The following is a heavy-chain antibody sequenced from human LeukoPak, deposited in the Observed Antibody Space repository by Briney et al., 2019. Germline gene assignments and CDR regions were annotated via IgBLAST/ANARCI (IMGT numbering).Heavy chain of an antibody. J-gene: IGHJ4*02. V-gene: IGHV3-23*01. D-gene: IGHD7-27*01. CDR2: ISGGGGTT. Sequence: GRSLRLSCAASGFTFSSYAMTWVRQAPGKGLEWVSAISGGGGTTYYADSVTGRFTISRDNSMNTLYLQMNSLRGEDTAVYYCAKAQDWGSASYFDYWGQGTLVTVSS. CDR1: GFTFSSYA. CDR3: AKAQDWGSASYFDY.